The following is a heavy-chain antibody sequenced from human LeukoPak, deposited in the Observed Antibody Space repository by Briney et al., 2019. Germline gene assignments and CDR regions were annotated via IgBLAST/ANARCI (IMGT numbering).Heavy chain of an antibody. CDR3: AREVRGMDV. J-gene: IGHJ6*02. Sequence: SETLSLTCSVSGVSMSDFYWNWIRQPPGKGLEWIGFTQYTGNTNYNPSLKSRDTISVDLSKSQFSLKLTSVTAADTAVYYCAREVRGMDVWGQGTTVTVSS. V-gene: IGHV4-59*01. D-gene: IGHD2-21*01. CDR1: GVSMSDFY. CDR2: TQYTGNT.